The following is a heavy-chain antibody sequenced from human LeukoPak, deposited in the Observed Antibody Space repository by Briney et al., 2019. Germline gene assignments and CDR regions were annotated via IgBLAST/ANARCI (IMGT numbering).Heavy chain of an antibody. Sequence: PGGSLRLSCAASGFTVSSNYMSWVRQAPGKGLEWVSVTYSGGSTYYADSVKGRFTISRDNSKNTLYLQMNSLRAEDTAVYYCARIAAASSYYYYGMDVWGQGTTVTVSS. CDR3: ARIAAASSYYYYGMDV. J-gene: IGHJ6*02. D-gene: IGHD6-13*01. CDR1: GFTVSSNY. CDR2: TYSGGST. V-gene: IGHV3-66*01.